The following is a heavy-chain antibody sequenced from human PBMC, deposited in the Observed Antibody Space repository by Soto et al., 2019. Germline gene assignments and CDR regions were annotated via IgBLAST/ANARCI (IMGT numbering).Heavy chain of an antibody. CDR2: IYTGVSA. D-gene: IGHD2-15*01. V-gene: IGHV4-4*07. CDR1: GGSVSSYY. CDR3: ARASVGPPGGGRWTMPFDS. Sequence: QVQLQESGPGLVKPSETLSLTCTVSGGSVSSYYLSWIRQPAGKGLEWIGRIYTGVSANYNPSLKSRATMSVDTSKNHFSLMLTSVTAADAAMYFCARASVGPPGGGRWTMPFDSWGQGTLVTVSS. J-gene: IGHJ4*02.